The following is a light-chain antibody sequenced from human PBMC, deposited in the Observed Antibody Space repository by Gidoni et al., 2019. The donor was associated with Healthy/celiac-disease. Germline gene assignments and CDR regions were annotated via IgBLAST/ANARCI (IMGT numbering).Light chain of an antibody. Sequence: SYELTQPPSVSVSPGQTASITCSGDKVGDKYACWYQQQPGQSPVLVIYQDSKRPSGIPERFSGSNAGNTATLTISGTQAMDEADYYCQAWDSSTASVFGTGTKVTVL. CDR3: QAWDSSTASV. V-gene: IGLV3-1*01. CDR2: QDS. J-gene: IGLJ1*01. CDR1: KVGDKY.